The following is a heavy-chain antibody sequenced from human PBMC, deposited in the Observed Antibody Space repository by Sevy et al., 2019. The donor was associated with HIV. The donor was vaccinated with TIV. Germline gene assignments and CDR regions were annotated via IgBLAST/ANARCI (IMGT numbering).Heavy chain of an antibody. D-gene: IGHD1-26*01. V-gene: IGHV1-69*13. J-gene: IGHJ3*02. CDR1: GGTFSSYA. CDR2: IIPIFGTA. Sequence: ASVKVSCKASGGTFSSYAISWVRQAPGQGLEWMGGIIPIFGTANYAQKFQGRVTITADESTSTADMELSSLGSEDTAEYYCAGGWELLLNAFDIWGQGTMVTVSS. CDR3: AGGWELLLNAFDI.